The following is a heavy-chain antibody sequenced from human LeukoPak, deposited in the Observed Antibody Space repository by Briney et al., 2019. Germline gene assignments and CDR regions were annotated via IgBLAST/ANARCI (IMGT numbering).Heavy chain of an antibody. Sequence: GGSLRLSCAASGFTFSSYAMSWVRQAPGKGLEWVSALSGSGGSTYYADSVKGRFTISRDNSKNTLYLQMNSLRAEDTGVYCCAKAGYCSSTSCYADFDYWGQGTLVTVSS. J-gene: IGHJ4*02. D-gene: IGHD2-2*01. CDR2: LSGSGGST. CDR1: GFTFSSYA. CDR3: AKAGYCSSTSCYADFDY. V-gene: IGHV3-23*01.